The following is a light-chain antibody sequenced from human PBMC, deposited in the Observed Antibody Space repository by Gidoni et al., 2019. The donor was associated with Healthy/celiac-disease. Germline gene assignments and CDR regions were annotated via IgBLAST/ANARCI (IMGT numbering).Light chain of an antibody. CDR3: SSYTSSSTPWV. V-gene: IGLV2-14*03. Sequence: SALTPPAYVSGSPVQSITISCTGTSSDVGGYNYVSWYQQHPGKAPKLMIYDVSNRPSGVSNRFSGSKSGNTASLTISGLQAEDEADYYCSSYTSSSTPWVFGGGTKLTIL. CDR1: SSDVGGYNY. J-gene: IGLJ2*01. CDR2: DVS.